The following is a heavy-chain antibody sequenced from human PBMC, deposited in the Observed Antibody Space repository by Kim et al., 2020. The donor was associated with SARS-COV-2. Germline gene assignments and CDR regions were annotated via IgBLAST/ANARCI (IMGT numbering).Heavy chain of an antibody. CDR1: GGSISSYY. J-gene: IGHJ6*03. CDR3: ARQRRSHYYGSGSYYKGWGYYYMDV. V-gene: IGHV4-59*08. CDR2: IYYSGST. Sequence: SETLSLTCTVSGGSISSYYWSWIRQPPGKGLEWIGYIYYSGSTNYNPSLKSRVTISVDTPKNQFSLKLSSVTAADTAVYYCARQRRSHYYGSGSYYKGWGYYYMDVWGKGTAVTVSS. D-gene: IGHD3-10*01.